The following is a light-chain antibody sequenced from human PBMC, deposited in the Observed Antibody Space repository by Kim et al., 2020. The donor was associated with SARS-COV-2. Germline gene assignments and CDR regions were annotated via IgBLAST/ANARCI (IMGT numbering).Light chain of an antibody. CDR2: KDT. CDR1: VLAKRY. J-gene: IGLJ2*01. Sequence: VSPGQTATINCSGDVLAKRYARWFQQKPGQAPLLVIYKDTERPSGIPERFSGSSSGTTVTLTISGAQVEDEADYYCYSAADNKMVFGGGTQLTVL. V-gene: IGLV3-27*01. CDR3: YSAADNKMV.